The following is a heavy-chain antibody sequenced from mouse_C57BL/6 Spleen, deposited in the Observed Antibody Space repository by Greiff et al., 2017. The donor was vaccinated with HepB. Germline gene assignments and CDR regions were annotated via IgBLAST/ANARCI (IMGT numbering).Heavy chain of an antibody. CDR1: GFTFSSYA. Sequence: DVMLVESGGGLVKPGGSLKLSCAASGFTFSSYAMSWVRQTPEKRLEWVATISDGGSYTYYPDNVKGRFTISRDNAKNNLYLQMSHLKSEDTAMYYCARDGREGYFDVWGTGTTVTVSS. CDR3: ARDGREGYFDV. CDR2: ISDGGSYT. J-gene: IGHJ1*03. V-gene: IGHV5-4*01.